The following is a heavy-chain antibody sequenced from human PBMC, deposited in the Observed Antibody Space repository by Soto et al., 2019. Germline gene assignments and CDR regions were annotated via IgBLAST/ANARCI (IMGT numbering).Heavy chain of an antibody. J-gene: IGHJ6*02. CDR1: GYTFTSYG. Sequence: QVQLVQSGAEVKKPGASVKVSCKASGYTFTSYGISWVRQAPGQGLEWMGWISAYTGNTNYAQRLQGRVTMTTDTSTSTLYMELRSLRSDDTAVYYCARDVRGHYYYYGMDVWGQGTTVTVSS. CDR2: ISAYTGNT. D-gene: IGHD5-12*01. CDR3: ARDVRGHYYYYGMDV. V-gene: IGHV1-18*01.